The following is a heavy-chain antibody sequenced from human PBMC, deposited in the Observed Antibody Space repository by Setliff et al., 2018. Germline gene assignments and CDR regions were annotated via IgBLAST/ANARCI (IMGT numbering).Heavy chain of an antibody. CDR3: ARDSGNWFDP. J-gene: IGHJ5*02. D-gene: IGHD3-10*01. CDR1: GGSISSHY. V-gene: IGHV4-59*11. Sequence: SETLSLTCTVSGGSISSHYWSWIRQPPGKGLEWVGSIYYSGSTNYNPSLKSRVTISVDTSKNQVSLKLSSVTAADTAVYYCARDSGNWFDPWGQGTLVTVSS. CDR2: IYYSGST.